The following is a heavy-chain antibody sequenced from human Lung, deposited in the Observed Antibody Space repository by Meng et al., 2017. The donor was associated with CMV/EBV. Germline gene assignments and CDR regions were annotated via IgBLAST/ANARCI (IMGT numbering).Heavy chain of an antibody. Sequence: GGPFRSYAISWVRQAPGQGLEWMGGIIPILGIANYAQKFQGRVTITADKSTSTAYMELSSLRSEDTAVYYCARESRGAAAGWRWFDPWGQGTLVTVSS. CDR3: ARESRGAAAGWRWFDP. V-gene: IGHV1-69*10. CDR2: IIPILGIA. D-gene: IGHD6-13*01. CDR1: GGPFRSYA. J-gene: IGHJ5*02.